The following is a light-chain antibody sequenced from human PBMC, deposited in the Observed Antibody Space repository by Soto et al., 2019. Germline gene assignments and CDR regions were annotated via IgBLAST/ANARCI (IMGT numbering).Light chain of an antibody. CDR1: QGISNY. CDR3: QKYNSAPLT. CDR2: AAS. J-gene: IGKJ4*01. V-gene: IGKV1-27*01. Sequence: DIPMTQSPSSLSPSVRDKVTNTWRASQGISNYLAWYQQKPGKVPKLLIYAASTLQSGVPSRFSGSGSGTDFTLTISSLQPEDVATYYCQKYNSAPLTFGGGTKVDIK.